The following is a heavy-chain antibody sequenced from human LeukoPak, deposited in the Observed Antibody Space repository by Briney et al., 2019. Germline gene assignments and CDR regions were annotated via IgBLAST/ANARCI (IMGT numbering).Heavy chain of an antibody. Sequence: GGSLRLSCAASGFTFSAYEMNWVRQAPGKGLEWVSYITGGSTIYYADSVKGRFTISRDNAKNSLYLQMNSLRAKDTAVYYCAREIFRWGGYWGQGTLVTVSS. CDR3: AREIFRWGGY. CDR2: ITGGSTI. D-gene: IGHD3-3*01. J-gene: IGHJ4*02. CDR1: GFTFSAYE. V-gene: IGHV3-48*03.